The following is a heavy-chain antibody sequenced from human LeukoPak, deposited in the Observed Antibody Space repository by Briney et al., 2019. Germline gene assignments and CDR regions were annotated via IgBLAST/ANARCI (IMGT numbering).Heavy chain of an antibody. V-gene: IGHV3-21*01. CDR1: GFTFSSYS. CDR3: ARGTTIGIQLWFDYFDY. J-gene: IGHJ4*02. D-gene: IGHD5-18*01. CDR2: ISTSSSYI. Sequence: GGSLRLSCAASGFTFSSYSMNWVRQAPGKGLEWVSSISTSSSYIYYADSLKGRFTISRHNAKNSLYLQMNSLRAEDTAVYYCARGTTIGIQLWFDYFDYWGQGTLVTVSS.